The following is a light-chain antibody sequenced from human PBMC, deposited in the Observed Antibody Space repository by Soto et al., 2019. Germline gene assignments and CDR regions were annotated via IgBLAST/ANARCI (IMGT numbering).Light chain of an antibody. CDR1: QTLSSAY. Sequence: EVVLTQSPGTLSLSPGEGATLSCRVSQTLSSAYLACYQQKPGQAPRLLISAASIRATGIPDRFSGGGSGTDFTLTITRLEPEDFAVYYWQQYITSPYTFGQGTRLEIK. V-gene: IGKV3-20*01. CDR3: QQYITSPYT. CDR2: AAS. J-gene: IGKJ5*01.